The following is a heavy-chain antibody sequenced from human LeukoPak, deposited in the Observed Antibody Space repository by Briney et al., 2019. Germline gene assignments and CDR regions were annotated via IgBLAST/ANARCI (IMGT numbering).Heavy chain of an antibody. Sequence: GGSLRLSCAASGFTFSSYGMHWVRQAPGKGLEWVAFIRYDGSNKYYADSVKGRFTISRDNSKNTLYLQMNSLRAEDTAVYYCAKDKLRYCSGGSCYSDYWGQGTLVTVSS. J-gene: IGHJ4*02. CDR2: IRYDGSNK. CDR1: GFTFSSYG. V-gene: IGHV3-30*02. D-gene: IGHD2-15*01. CDR3: AKDKLRYCSGGSCYSDY.